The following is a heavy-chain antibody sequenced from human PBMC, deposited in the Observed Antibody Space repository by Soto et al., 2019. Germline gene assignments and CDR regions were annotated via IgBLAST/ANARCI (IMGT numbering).Heavy chain of an antibody. J-gene: IGHJ4*02. CDR3: TKGASADSGGWAYFDY. V-gene: IGHV3-23*01. Sequence: GGPLRPSCAASGFTFSTYAINWVRQPPGKGLEWVSAMGGRCDRTYCADPVKGRFTSSRVHTRDTVYLQMNRLRVEDTAVYYCTKGASADSGGWAYFDYWGQGALVTVSS. CDR2: MGGRCDRT. CDR1: GFTFSTYA. D-gene: IGHD6-19*01.